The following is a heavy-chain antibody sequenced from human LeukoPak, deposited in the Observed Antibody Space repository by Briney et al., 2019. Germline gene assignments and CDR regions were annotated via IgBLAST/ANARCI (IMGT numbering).Heavy chain of an antibody. CDR1: GYTLTELS. CDR3: ATDRPSGGYKIDAFDI. D-gene: IGHD3-10*01. J-gene: IGHJ3*02. Sequence: GASVKVSCKVSGYTLTELSMRWVRQAPGKGLEWMGGFDPEDGETIYAQKFQGRVTMAEDTSTDTAYMELSSLRSEDTAVYYCATDRPSGGYKIDAFDIWGQGTMVTVSS. CDR2: FDPEDGET. V-gene: IGHV1-24*01.